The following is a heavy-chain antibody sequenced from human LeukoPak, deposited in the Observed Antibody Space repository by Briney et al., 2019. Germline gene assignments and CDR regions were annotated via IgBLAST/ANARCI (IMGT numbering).Heavy chain of an antibody. CDR1: GFTFITYG. J-gene: IGHJ4*02. CDR3: AKGGGGDWNYVIED. D-gene: IGHD1-7*01. V-gene: IGHV3-30*02. Sequence: PGGSLRLSCAASGFTFITYGMHWVRQAPGKGLEWVAFIRYDGSNKYYADSVKDRFTISRDNSNNTLYLQMNSLRAEDTAVYYCAKGGGGDWNYVIEDWGQGTRVTVSS. CDR2: IRYDGSNK.